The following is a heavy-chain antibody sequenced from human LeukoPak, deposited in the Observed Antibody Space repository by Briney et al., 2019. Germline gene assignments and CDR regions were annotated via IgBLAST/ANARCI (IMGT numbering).Heavy chain of an antibody. Sequence: QSSETLSLTCTVSGGSISSYYWSWIRQPPGKGLEWIGYIYYSGYTNYNPSLKSRVTISVDTSKNQFSLKLSSVTAADTAVYYCARHGYCSGGSCYSWGYYYYMDVWGKGTTVTISS. D-gene: IGHD2-15*01. CDR2: IYYSGYT. CDR3: ARHGYCSGGSCYSWGYYYYMDV. CDR1: GGSISSYY. J-gene: IGHJ6*03. V-gene: IGHV4-59*01.